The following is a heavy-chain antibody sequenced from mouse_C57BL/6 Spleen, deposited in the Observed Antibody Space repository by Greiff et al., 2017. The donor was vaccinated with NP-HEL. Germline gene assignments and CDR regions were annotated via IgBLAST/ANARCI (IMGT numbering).Heavy chain of an antibody. CDR3: TKGDDLSWFAY. CDR1: GYTFTDYE. D-gene: IGHD6-1*01. V-gene: IGHV1-15*01. CDR2: IDPETGGT. J-gene: IGHJ3*01. Sequence: QVQLQQSGAELVRPGASVTLSCKASGYTFTDYEMHWVKQTPVHGLEWIGAIDPETGGTAYNQKFKGKAILTADKSSSTAYMALRSLTSEDSAVYYCTKGDDLSWFAYWGQGTLVTVSA.